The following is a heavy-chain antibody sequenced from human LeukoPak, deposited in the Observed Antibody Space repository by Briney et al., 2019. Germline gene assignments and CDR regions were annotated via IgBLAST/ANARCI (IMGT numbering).Heavy chain of an antibody. CDR3: ARVAAHSSGWLNY. Sequence: ASVKVSYKASGYTFTGYYMHWVRQAPGQGLEWMGWINPDSGGTNYAQKFQGRVTMTRDTSISTAYMELSRLRSDDTAVYYCARVAAHSSGWLNYWGQGTLVTVSS. CDR2: INPDSGGT. J-gene: IGHJ4*02. V-gene: IGHV1-2*02. CDR1: GYTFTGYY. D-gene: IGHD6-19*01.